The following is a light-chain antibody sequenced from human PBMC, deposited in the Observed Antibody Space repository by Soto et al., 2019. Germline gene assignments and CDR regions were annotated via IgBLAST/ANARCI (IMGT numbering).Light chain of an antibody. CDR1: SSDVGDYNY. CDR3: SSYPISSTVG. J-gene: IGLJ1*01. V-gene: IGLV2-14*01. CDR2: HVS. Sequence: QSALTQPASVSGSPGQSITISCTGTSSDVGDYNYVSWYQQHPGQAPKLMIYHVSNRPSGVSNRFSGSKSGNTASLTISGLQAEDEADYYCSSYPISSTVGFGTGTKVTVL.